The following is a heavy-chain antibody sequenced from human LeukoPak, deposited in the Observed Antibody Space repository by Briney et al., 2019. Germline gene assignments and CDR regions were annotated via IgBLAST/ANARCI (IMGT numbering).Heavy chain of an antibody. J-gene: IGHJ5*02. V-gene: IGHV1-2*02. CDR3: ARGIARDGYNWENWFDP. D-gene: IGHD5-24*01. CDR1: GYTFTGYY. Sequence: ASVTVSCKASGYTFTGYYMHWVRQAPGQGLEWMGWINPNSGGTNYVQKFQGRVTMTRDTSISTAYMELSRLRSDDTAVYYCARGIARDGYNWENWFDPWGQGTLVTVSS. CDR2: INPNSGGT.